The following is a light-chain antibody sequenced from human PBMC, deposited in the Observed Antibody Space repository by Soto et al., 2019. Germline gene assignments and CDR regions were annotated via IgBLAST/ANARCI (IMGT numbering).Light chain of an antibody. V-gene: IGLV2-8*01. J-gene: IGLJ2*01. CDR1: SSDVGAYNY. Sequence: QSALTQPPSASGSPGQSVTISCTGTSSDVGAYNYVSWYQQHPGKAPKLMIYEVSKRPSGVPDRFSGSKSGNTASLTVSGLQAEDEADYYCSSYAGTNTHVGFGGGTKLTVL. CDR2: EVS. CDR3: SSYAGTNTHVG.